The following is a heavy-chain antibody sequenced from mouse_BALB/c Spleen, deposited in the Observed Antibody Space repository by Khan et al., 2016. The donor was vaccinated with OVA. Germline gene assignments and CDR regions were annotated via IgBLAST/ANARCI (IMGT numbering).Heavy chain of an antibody. J-gene: IGHJ4*01. D-gene: IGHD2-1*01. V-gene: IGHV3-1*02. CDR2: IYYSGNI. CDR1: GYSITSGYS. CDR3: ARDGNYMDY. Sequence: EVQLQESGPDLVKPSQSLSLTCTVTGYSITSGYSWHWIRQSPGNKLEWMGYIYYSGNIKYNPYFKSRTTIARDTSKNQFFLKLNSVTTEDTATXYCARDGNYMDYWGQGTSVTVSS.